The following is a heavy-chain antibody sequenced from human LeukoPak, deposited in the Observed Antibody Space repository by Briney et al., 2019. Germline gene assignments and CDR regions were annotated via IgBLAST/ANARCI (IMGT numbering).Heavy chain of an antibody. V-gene: IGHV3-30*02. D-gene: IGHD6-13*01. CDR1: GFIFSSYG. CDR3: ARVGSSSASYYFDY. J-gene: IGHJ4*02. Sequence: GGSLRLSCAASGFIFSSYGMYWVRQAPGKGPEWVAFIRYNGNNENYADSVKGRFTISRDSSKNTLYLQMNSLRAEDTAVYYCARVGSSSASYYFDYWGQGTLVTVSS. CDR2: IRYNGNNE.